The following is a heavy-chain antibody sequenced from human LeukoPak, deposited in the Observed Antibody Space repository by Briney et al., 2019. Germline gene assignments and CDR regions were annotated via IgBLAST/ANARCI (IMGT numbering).Heavy chain of an antibody. D-gene: IGHD3-10*01. Sequence: PVGSLRLSCAASGFTFSDYYMSWLRQAPGKGLEWVSYISSSGSTIYYADSVKGRFTISRDNAKNSLYMQMNSLRAEDTAVYYCARTYYRKGLFDYWGQGTLVTVSS. CDR2: ISSSGSTI. V-gene: IGHV3-11*01. CDR1: GFTFSDYY. CDR3: ARTYYRKGLFDY. J-gene: IGHJ4*02.